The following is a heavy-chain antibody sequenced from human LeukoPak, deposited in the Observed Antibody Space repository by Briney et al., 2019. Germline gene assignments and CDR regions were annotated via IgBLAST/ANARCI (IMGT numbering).Heavy chain of an antibody. CDR2: IIPIFGTA. Sequence: ASVKVSCKASGGTFSSYAISWVRQAPGQGLEWMGGIIPIFGTANYAQKFQGRVTMTRNTSISTAYMELSSLRSEDTAVYYCARGNTYYDYVWGSYRQASFDYWGQGTLVTVSS. CDR3: ARGNTYYDYVWGSYRQASFDY. V-gene: IGHV1-69*05. J-gene: IGHJ4*02. D-gene: IGHD3-16*02. CDR1: GGTFSSYA.